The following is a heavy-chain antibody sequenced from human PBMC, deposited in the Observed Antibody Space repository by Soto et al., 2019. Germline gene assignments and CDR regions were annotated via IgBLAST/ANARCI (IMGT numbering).Heavy chain of an antibody. CDR1: GYSIISTNW. D-gene: IGHD4-17*01. J-gene: IGHJ4*02. Sequence: LSLTCAVSGYSIISTNWWSWVRQPPGKGLEWIGEIYHSGSANYNPSLKSRVTISVDKSKNQFSLNLSSMTAADTALYYCARVHNLVTTISALDSWGQGTLVTVSS. CDR2: IYHSGSA. V-gene: IGHV4-4*02. CDR3: ARVHNLVTTISALDS.